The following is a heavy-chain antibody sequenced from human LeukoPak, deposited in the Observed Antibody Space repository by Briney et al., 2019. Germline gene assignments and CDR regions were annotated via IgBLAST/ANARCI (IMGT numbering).Heavy chain of an antibody. CDR1: GFTFSSYS. D-gene: IGHD2-15*01. Sequence: GGSLRLSCAASGFTFSSYSMNWVRQAPGKGLEWVSSISSSSSYIYYADSVKGRFTISRDNAKNSLYLQMNSLRAEDMAVYYCARNPYCSGGSCYSVYYYYYMDVWGKGTTVTVSS. CDR2: ISSSSSYI. J-gene: IGHJ6*03. V-gene: IGHV3-21*01. CDR3: ARNPYCSGGSCYSVYYYYYMDV.